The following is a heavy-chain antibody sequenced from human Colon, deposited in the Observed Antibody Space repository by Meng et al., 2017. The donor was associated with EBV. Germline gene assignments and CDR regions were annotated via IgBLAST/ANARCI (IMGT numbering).Heavy chain of an antibody. D-gene: IGHD6-19*01. V-gene: IGHV4-39*01. CDR1: GDSISTSGYY. CDR2: IGHSGFT. CDR3: VRSSGWVKTGFDP. J-gene: IGHJ5*02. Sequence: QPRLQVEVPGRVKPSEALSITCSVSGDSISTSGYYWGCIRQPPGKGLEWMGSIGHSGFTYYTPSLKSRVTVSIDTSRNQFSLWLTSVTAADTAVYYCVRSSGWVKTGFDPWGQGTLVTVSS.